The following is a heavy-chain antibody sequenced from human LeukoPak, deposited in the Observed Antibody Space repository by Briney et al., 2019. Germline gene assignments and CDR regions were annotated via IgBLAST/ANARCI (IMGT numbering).Heavy chain of an antibody. CDR3: ANGNRRSRITGTTGYYYCTDV. J-gene: IGHJ6*03. Sequence: ASVKVSCKASGYTFTSYDINWVRQATGQGLEWMGRVNPNSENTGYAQKFQGRVTFTRNTTLSTAYMELSSLTSEATARYYCANGNRRSRITGTTGYYYCTDVWGKGTTVTVSS. CDR1: GYTFTSYD. D-gene: IGHD1-7*01. V-gene: IGHV1-8*03. CDR2: VNPNSENT.